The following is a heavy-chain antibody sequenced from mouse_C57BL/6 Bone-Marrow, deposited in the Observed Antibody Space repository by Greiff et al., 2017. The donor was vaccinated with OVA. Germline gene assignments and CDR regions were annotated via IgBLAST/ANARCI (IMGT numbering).Heavy chain of an antibody. Sequence: VQLLESGPGLVAPSQSLSITCTVSGFSLTIYAISWVRQPPGKGLEWLGVIWTGGGTNYTSHLKSRLSISKDNSKSQVFLKMNSLQTDDTARYYCARKTSQAKGNYFDYWGQGTTLTVSS. D-gene: IGHD3-2*02. J-gene: IGHJ2*01. CDR1: GFSLTIYA. V-gene: IGHV2-9-1*01. CDR3: ARKTSQAKGNYFDY. CDR2: IWTGGGT.